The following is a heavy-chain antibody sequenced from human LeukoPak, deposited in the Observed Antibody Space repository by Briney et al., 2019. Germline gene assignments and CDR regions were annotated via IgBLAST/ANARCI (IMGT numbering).Heavy chain of an antibody. D-gene: IGHD1-26*01. Sequence: GGSLRLSCAASGFTYSFYGIHWVRQAPGKGLEGVAFIQNDGSNKYYANSVKGRFTVSRDNSKNTLYLQMNSLSAEDTAFYHCVKDEIEGVIGAGPGYWGQGTLVTVSS. J-gene: IGHJ4*02. CDR2: IQNDGSNK. CDR1: GFTYSFYG. V-gene: IGHV3-30*02. CDR3: VKDEIEGVIGAGPGY.